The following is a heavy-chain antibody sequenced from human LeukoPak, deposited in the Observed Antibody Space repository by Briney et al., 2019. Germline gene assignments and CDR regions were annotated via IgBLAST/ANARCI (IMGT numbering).Heavy chain of an antibody. CDR1: GYTLTELS. D-gene: IGHD2-2*01. CDR2: FDPEDGET. V-gene: IGHV1-24*01. Sequence: ASVKVSCKVSGYTLTELSMHWVRQAPGKGLEWMGGFDPEDGETIYAQKFQGRVTKTEDTSTDTAYMELSSLRSEDTAVYYCATGGCSSTSCYPIAFDIWGQGTMVTVSS. CDR3: ATGGCSSTSCYPIAFDI. J-gene: IGHJ3*02.